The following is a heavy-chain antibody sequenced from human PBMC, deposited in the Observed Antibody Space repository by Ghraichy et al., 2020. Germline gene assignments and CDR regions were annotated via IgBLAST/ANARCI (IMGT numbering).Heavy chain of an antibody. CDR2: ITYDGSNK. CDR3: AKEGGTTSYYYYYGMDV. D-gene: IGHD1-1*01. V-gene: IGHV3-30*18. Sequence: LSLTCAASGFTFSSYGMHWVRQAPGKGLEWVAVITYDGSNKYYADSVKGRFTISRDNSKNTLYLQMNSLRAEDTAVYYCAKEGGTTSYYYYYGMDVWGQGTTVTVSS. J-gene: IGHJ6*02. CDR1: GFTFSSYG.